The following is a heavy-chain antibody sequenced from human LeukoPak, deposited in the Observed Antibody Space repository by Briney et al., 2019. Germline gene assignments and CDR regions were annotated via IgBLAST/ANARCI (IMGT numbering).Heavy chain of an antibody. J-gene: IGHJ6*03. D-gene: IGHD3-9*01. Sequence: SETLSLTCTVSGYSISSGYYWGWIRQPPGKGLEWIGSIYHSGSTYYNPSLKSRVTISVDTSKNQFSLKLSSVTAADTAVYYCARIKVLTGYYMYYYYYMDVWGKGTTVTISS. CDR1: GYSISSGYY. V-gene: IGHV4-38-2*02. CDR3: ARIKVLTGYYMYYYYYMDV. CDR2: IYHSGST.